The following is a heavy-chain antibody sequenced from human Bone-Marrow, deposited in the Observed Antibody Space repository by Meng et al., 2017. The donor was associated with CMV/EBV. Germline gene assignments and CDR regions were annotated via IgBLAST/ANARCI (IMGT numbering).Heavy chain of an antibody. J-gene: IGHJ6*02. CDR2: ISYDGSNK. D-gene: IGHD6-19*01. CDR3: ARDFVSGWYVSYYYYYYGMDV. CDR1: GFTFSSYA. V-gene: IGHV3-30*04. Sequence: GESLKISCAASGFTFSSYAMHWVRQAPGKGLEWVAVISYDGSNKYYADSVKGRFTISRDNSKNTLYLQMNSLRAEDTAVYYCARDFVSGWYVSYYYYYYGMDVSGQGTTVTVSS.